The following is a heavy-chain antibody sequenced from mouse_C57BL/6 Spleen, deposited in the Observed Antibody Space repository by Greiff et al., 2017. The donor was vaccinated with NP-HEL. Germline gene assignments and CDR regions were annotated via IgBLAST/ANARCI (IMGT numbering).Heavy chain of an antibody. CDR1: GYAFSSSW. V-gene: IGHV1-82*01. Sequence: VQLVESGPELVKPGASVKISCKASGYAFSSSWMNWVKQRPGKGLEWIGRIYPGDGDTNYNGKFKGKATLTADKSSSTAYMQLSSLTSEDSAVYFCARGRTAQAYFDYWGQGTTLTVSS. CDR3: ARGRTAQAYFDY. CDR2: IYPGDGDT. J-gene: IGHJ2*01. D-gene: IGHD3-2*02.